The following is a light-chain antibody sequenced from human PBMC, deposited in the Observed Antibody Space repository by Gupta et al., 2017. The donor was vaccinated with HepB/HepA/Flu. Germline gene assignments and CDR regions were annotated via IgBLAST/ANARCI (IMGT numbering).Light chain of an antibody. CDR3: CSYTANSVV. CDR2: DVS. V-gene: IGLV2-11*01. J-gene: IGLJ2*01. CDR1: SSAVGGYNY. Sequence: QSALPQPRPVSGSPGQSVTISCTGISSAVGGYNYISWYQQHPGKGPRLMIYDVSKRPAGVPDRLSGSKSGNTASLTISGLQAEDEADYYFCSYTANSVVFGGGTKLTVL.